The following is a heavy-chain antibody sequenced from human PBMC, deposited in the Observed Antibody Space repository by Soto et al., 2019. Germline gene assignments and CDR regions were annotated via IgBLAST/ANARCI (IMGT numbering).Heavy chain of an antibody. CDR2: IYYSGST. J-gene: IGHJ5*02. D-gene: IGHD2-15*01. CDR1: GGSISSGDYY. Sequence: PSETLSLTCTVSGGSISSGDYYWSWIRQPPGKSLEWIGYIYYSGSTYYNPSLKSRVTISVDTSKNQFSLKLSSVTAADTAVYYCARGYCSGGSCYSFDPWGQGTLVTVSS. V-gene: IGHV4-30-4*01. CDR3: ARGYCSGGSCYSFDP.